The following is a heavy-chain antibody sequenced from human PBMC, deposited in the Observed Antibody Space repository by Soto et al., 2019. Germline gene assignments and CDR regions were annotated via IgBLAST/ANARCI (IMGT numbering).Heavy chain of an antibody. Sequence: SETLSLTCTVSGGSISGYYWTWIRQPAGKGLEYIGRIYSSGSTNFSPSLKSRVAMSVDTSQNQFSLKLTSMTAADTAIYYCARVQNSGGSYRCFDTWGQGTLVTVSS. J-gene: IGHJ5*02. CDR2: IYSSGST. D-gene: IGHD6-19*01. CDR1: GGSISGYY. CDR3: ARVQNSGGSYRCFDT. V-gene: IGHV4-4*07.